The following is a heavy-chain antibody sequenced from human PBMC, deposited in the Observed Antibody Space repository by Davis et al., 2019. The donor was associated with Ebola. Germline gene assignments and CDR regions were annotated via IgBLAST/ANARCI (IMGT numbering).Heavy chain of an antibody. CDR2: INPTASST. V-gene: IGHV1-46*02. Sequence: AASVKVSCKASGHTFNTYYIHWVRQAPGQGLEWMGIINPTASSTTYAQNLQGRVTMTRDTSTTTVYMELSSLRSEDTAVYYCARGRKVARMGSWFDSWGQGTLVTVSS. D-gene: IGHD5-12*01. CDR3: ARGRKVARMGSWFDS. CDR1: GHTFNTYY. J-gene: IGHJ5*01.